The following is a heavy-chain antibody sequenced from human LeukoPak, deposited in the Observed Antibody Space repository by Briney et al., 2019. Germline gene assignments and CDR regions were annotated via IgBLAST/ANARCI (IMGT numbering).Heavy chain of an antibody. J-gene: IGHJ3*02. D-gene: IGHD4-23*01. Sequence: GGSLRLSCAASGFTVSSNYMSWVRQAPGKGLEWVSVIYSGGSTYYADSVKGRFTISRDNSKNTLYLQMNSLRAEDTAVYYCARDPGGYGGNVDAFDIWGQGTMVTVSS. CDR1: GFTVSSNY. CDR2: IYSGGST. V-gene: IGHV3-53*01. CDR3: ARDPGGYGGNVDAFDI.